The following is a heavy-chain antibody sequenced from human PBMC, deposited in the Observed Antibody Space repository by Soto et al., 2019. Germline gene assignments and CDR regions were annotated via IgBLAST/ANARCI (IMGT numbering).Heavy chain of an antibody. V-gene: IGHV1-18*01. CDR3: AREDRWLVKRAYYYYGIDV. CDR1: GYPFTSYV. D-gene: IGHD6-19*01. J-gene: IGHJ6*02. CDR2: ISAYNGNT. Sequence: ASLKLSCKASGYPFTSYVISWVRQAPGQGLEWMGWISAYNGNTNYAQKLQGRVTMTTDTSTSTAYMELRSLRSDDTAVYYCAREDRWLVKRAYYYYGIDVWGQGTTVPVSS.